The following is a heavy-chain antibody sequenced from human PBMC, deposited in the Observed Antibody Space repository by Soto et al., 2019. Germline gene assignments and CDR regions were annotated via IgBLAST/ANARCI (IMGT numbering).Heavy chain of an antibody. J-gene: IGHJ4*02. V-gene: IGHV3-11*01. CDR1: GFTFSDYY. CDR2: ISSSGSTI. Sequence: GGSLRLSCAASGFTFSDYYMSWIRQAPGKGLEWVSYISSSGSTIYYADSVKGRFTISRDNSKNTLYLQMNSLRAEDTDVYYCAKTSSYYYESRGDFDYWGQGTLVTVSS. CDR3: AKTSSYYYESRGDFDY. D-gene: IGHD3-22*01.